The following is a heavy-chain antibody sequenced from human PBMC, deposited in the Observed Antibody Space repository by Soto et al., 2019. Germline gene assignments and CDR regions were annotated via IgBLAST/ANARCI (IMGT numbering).Heavy chain of an antibody. Sequence: GESLKISCAASGFTFSDYYMSWIRQAPGKGLEWVSYISSSGSTIYYADSVKGRFTISRDNAKNSLYLQMNSLRAEDTAVYYCARRILSYYYGMDVWGQGTTVTVSS. CDR3: ARRILSYYYGMDV. CDR1: GFTFSDYY. CDR2: ISSSGSTI. D-gene: IGHD2-8*01. V-gene: IGHV3-11*01. J-gene: IGHJ6*02.